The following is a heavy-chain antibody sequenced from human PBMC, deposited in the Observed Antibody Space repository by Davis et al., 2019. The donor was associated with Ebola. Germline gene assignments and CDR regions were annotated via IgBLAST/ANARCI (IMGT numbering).Heavy chain of an antibody. Sequence: PGGSLRLPCAASGFIFSSYAMSWVRQAPGKGLEWVSSISVRSITYHADSVKGRFTISRDNSKNTLYLQMNSLRAEDTAVYYCAKVRPPTTVTTGWFDPWGQGTLVTVSS. CDR3: AKVRPPTTVTTGWFDP. D-gene: IGHD4-17*01. CDR1: GFIFSSYA. V-gene: IGHV3-23*01. J-gene: IGHJ5*02. CDR2: ISVRSIT.